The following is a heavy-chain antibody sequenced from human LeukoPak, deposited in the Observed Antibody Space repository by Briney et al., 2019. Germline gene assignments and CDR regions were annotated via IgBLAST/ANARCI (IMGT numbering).Heavy chain of an antibody. CDR3: ARDLSSRDGYNPFAY. D-gene: IGHD5-24*01. J-gene: IGHJ4*02. CDR2: IYYSGST. V-gene: IGHV4-59*01. CDR1: GGSISSYY. Sequence: SETLSLTCTVSGGSISSYYWGWIRQPPGKGLEWIGYIYYSGSTNYNPSLKSRVTISVDTSKNQFSLKLNSVTAADTAVYYCARDLSSRDGYNPFAYWGQGTLVTVSS.